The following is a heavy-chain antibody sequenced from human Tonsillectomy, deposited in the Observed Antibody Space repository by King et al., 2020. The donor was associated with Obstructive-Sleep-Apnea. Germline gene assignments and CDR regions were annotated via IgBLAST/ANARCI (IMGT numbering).Heavy chain of an antibody. CDR1: GGSIRSHGYY. CDR3: ARDVHSGSYDGSFNGMDV. J-gene: IGHJ6*02. Sequence: VQLPESGPGLVKPSQTLSLTCTVSGGSIRSHGYYWTWIRQHPGKGLEWIGYTYYSGSTYYNPSLKSRVTISVDTSKNQFSLKLRSVTAADTAVYYCARDVHSGSYDGSFNGMDVWGQGTTVTVSS. V-gene: IGHV4-31*03. D-gene: IGHD3-10*01. CDR2: TYYSGST.